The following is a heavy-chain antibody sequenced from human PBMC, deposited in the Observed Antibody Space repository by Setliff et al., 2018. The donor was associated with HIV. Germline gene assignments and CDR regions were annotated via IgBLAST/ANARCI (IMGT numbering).Heavy chain of an antibody. CDR3: ARRERYCSGTTCYRYFQH. CDR1: GGSFSAYY. D-gene: IGHD2-2*01. CDR2: INHSGTT. V-gene: IGHV4-34*01. Sequence: PSETLSLTCAVFGGSFSAYYWNWIRQTPGKGLEWIGEINHSGTTNYNPSLNSRVTISVDTSKKRFSLTLRSATAADTALYFCARRERYCSGTTCYRYFQHWGQGTLVTVPS. J-gene: IGHJ1*01.